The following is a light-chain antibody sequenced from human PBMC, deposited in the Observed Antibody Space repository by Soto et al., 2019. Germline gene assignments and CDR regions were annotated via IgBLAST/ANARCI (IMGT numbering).Light chain of an antibody. CDR1: QSVSTN. Sequence: EIVVTQSPATLSVSPGERATLSCRASQSVSTNLAWYQQKPGQAPRLLIYGASTRATGIPARFSGSGSGTDFTLTISSLQSEDFSVYYCQQYNKWPRGRDGFGQGTRLEIK. J-gene: IGKJ5*01. CDR3: QQYNKWPRGRDG. V-gene: IGKV3-15*01. CDR2: GAS.